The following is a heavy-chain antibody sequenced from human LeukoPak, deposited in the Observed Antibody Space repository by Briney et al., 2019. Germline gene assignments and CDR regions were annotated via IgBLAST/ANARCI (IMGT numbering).Heavy chain of an antibody. CDR1: GFTFSDYY. J-gene: IGHJ4*02. D-gene: IGHD3-22*01. V-gene: IGHV3-11*01. CDR3: AKGCYDSSVHHACNY. Sequence: GGSLRLSCAASGFTFSDYYMSWIRQAPGKGLEWVSYISSSGSTIYYADSVKGRFTISRDNAKNSLYLQMNSLRAEDTAVYYCAKGCYDSSVHHACNYWGQGTLVTVSS. CDR2: ISSSGSTI.